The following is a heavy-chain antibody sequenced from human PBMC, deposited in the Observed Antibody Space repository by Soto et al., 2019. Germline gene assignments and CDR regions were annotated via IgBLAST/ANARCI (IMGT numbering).Heavy chain of an antibody. Sequence: LSETLSLTCTVSGGSISSYYWSWIRQPPGKGLEWIGYIYYSGSTNYNPSLKSRVTISVDTSKNQFSLKLSSVTAADTAVYYCAAYSSSAYYYYYYGMDVWGQGTTVTVSS. D-gene: IGHD6-6*01. CDR1: GGSISSYY. CDR2: IYYSGST. J-gene: IGHJ6*02. CDR3: AAYSSSAYYYYYYGMDV. V-gene: IGHV4-59*01.